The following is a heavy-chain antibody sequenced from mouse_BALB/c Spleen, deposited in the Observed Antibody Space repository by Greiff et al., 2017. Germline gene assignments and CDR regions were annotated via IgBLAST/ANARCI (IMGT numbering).Heavy chain of an antibody. CDR2: IDPANGNT. CDR3: ARWGGYYGYYAMDY. Sequence: QLQQSGAELVKPGASVKLSCTASGFNIKDTYMHWVKQRPEQGLEWIGRIDPANGNTKYDPKFQGKATITADTSSNTAYLQLSSLTSEDTAVYYCARWGGYYGYYAMDYWGQGTSVTVSS. V-gene: IGHV14-3*02. D-gene: IGHD2-3*01. CDR1: GFNIKDTY. J-gene: IGHJ4*01.